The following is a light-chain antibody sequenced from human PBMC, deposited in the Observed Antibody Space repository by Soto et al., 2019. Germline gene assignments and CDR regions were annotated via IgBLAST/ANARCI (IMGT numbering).Light chain of an antibody. V-gene: IGKV3-15*01. CDR2: GAS. CDR3: HQRGNGPPWT. Sequence: EIVMTQSPATLSVSPGERATLSCGASQSVSSKLAWYQQKPGQAPRLLIYGASTRATGIPVRFSGSGSGTDFTLTISSLEPEDFSVYYCHQRGNGPPWTFGQGTKVDI. CDR1: QSVSSK. J-gene: IGKJ1*01.